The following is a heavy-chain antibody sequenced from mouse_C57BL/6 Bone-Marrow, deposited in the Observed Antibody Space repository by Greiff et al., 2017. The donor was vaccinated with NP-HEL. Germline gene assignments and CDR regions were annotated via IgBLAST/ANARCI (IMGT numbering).Heavy chain of an antibody. J-gene: IGHJ3*01. CDR2: IDPSDRYT. CDR1: SYTFTSYW. Sequence: VQLQQPGAELVMPGASVKLSCKASSYTFTSYWMHWVKQRPGQGLEWIGEIDPSDRYTNSNQKFKGKATLTVDKSSSTAYMQLSSLTSEDSAVYYCTREGLGCYYCSTLFAYWGQGTLVTVSA. V-gene: IGHV1-69*01. CDR3: TREGLGCYYCSTLFAY. D-gene: IGHD1-1*01.